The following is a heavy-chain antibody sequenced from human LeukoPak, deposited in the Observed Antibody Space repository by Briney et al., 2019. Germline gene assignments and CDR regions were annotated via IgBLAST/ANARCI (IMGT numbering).Heavy chain of an antibody. J-gene: IGHJ4*02. CDR1: GFTFSNYA. CDR2: ISDSGSST. Sequence: GGSLRLSCAASGFTFSNYAMSWVRQAPGKGLEWVSIISDSGSSTYYADSVKGRFTISRDKSKNTLYLQMNSLRAEDTAIYYCARGRYSGTTYYFDYWGQGTLVTASS. D-gene: IGHD5-12*01. V-gene: IGHV3-23*01. CDR3: ARGRYSGTTYYFDY.